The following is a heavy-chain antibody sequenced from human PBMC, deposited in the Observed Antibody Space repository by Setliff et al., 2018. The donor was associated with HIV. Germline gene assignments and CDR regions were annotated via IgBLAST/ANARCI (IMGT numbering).Heavy chain of an antibody. Sequence: PGGSLRPSCVVSGLTFSNYGFHWVRQAPGKGLEWVAVIWYDGSHKYYADSVQGRFTISRDNSKNTLYLQMSSLTAEDTAVYYCTKDVPASDFYWGQGTLVTVSS. D-gene: IGHD2-21*02. CDR1: GLTFSNYG. J-gene: IGHJ4*02. CDR3: TKDVPASDFY. V-gene: IGHV3-33*06. CDR2: IWYDGSHK.